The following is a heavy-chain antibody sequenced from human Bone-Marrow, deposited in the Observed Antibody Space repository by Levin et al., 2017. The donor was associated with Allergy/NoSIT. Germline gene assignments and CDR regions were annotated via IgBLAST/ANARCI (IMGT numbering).Heavy chain of an antibody. V-gene: IGHV1-3*01. Sequence: PRASVKVSCKASGYTFTNFAIHWVRQAPGQRLEWMAWIHAGNDNTKYSQKFQGRVTITKDTSASTAYMELSSLTSEDPAVYYCARNRVDGSSPLWFDPWGQGTLVTVSS. CDR1: GYTFTNFA. CDR3: ARNRVDGSSPLWFDP. J-gene: IGHJ5*02. CDR2: IHAGNDNT. D-gene: IGHD2-15*01.